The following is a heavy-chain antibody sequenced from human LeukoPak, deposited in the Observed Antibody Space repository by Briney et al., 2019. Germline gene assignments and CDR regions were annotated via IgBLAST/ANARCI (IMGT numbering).Heavy chain of an antibody. CDR2: ISYDGSNK. CDR3: VAAAVPSNFDY. D-gene: IGHD6-13*01. V-gene: IGHV3-30*04. Sequence: PGGSLRLSCAASGLTFSSYTLHWVRQAPGKGLEWVALISYDGSNKQYADSVKGRFTTSRDNSKNTLYLQMNGLRAEDTAVYFCVAAAVPSNFDYWGQGTLVTVSS. J-gene: IGHJ4*02. CDR1: GLTFSSYT.